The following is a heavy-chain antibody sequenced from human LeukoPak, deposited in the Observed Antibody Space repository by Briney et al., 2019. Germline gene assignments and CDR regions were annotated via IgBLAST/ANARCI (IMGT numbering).Heavy chain of an antibody. CDR2: IYTSGST. CDR1: GGSISSGSYS. Sequence: PSETLSLTCTVSGGSISSGSYSWSWIRQPAGKGLEWIGRIYTSGSTNYNPSLKSRVTISVDTSKDQFSLKLSSVTAADTAVYYCAREVSAVAGTGCGYWGQGTLVTVSS. D-gene: IGHD6-19*01. CDR3: AREVSAVAGTGCGY. J-gene: IGHJ4*02. V-gene: IGHV4-61*02.